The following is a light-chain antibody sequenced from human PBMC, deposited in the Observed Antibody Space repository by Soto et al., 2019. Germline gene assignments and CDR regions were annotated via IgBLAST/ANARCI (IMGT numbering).Light chain of an antibody. V-gene: IGLV2-23*02. J-gene: IGLJ1*01. CDR1: SSDLGSYDL. CDR2: EVT. Sequence: QSALTQPVSVSWSPGQSITISCTGTSSDLGSYDLVSWYQQHPGKAPKLMVYEVTKRPSGVSNRFSGSKSGNTASLTISGLQAEDEADYSCSSYAGSGTFYVFGSGTKVTVL. CDR3: SSYAGSGTFYV.